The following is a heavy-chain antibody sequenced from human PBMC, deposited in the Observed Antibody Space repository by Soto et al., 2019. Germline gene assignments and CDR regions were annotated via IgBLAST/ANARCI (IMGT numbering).Heavy chain of an antibody. V-gene: IGHV3-33*01. CDR3: ARVRGSGSYSHLDY. J-gene: IGHJ4*02. Sequence: GGSLRLSCAASGFTFSSYGMHWVRQAPGKGLEWVAVIWYDGSNKYYADSVKGRFTISRDNSKNTLYLQMNSLRAEDTAVYYCARVRGSGSYSHLDYWGQGTLVTVSS. CDR1: GFTFSSYG. CDR2: IWYDGSNK. D-gene: IGHD3-10*01.